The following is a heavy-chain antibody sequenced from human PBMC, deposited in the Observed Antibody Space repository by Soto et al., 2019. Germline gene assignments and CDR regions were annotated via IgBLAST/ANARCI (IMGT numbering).Heavy chain of an antibody. J-gene: IGHJ4*02. CDR1: GFTFNTYA. V-gene: IGHV3-30-3*01. CDR3: ARTYYSSVHFDY. CDR2: ISYDGSNK. Sequence: QVQLVESGGGVVQPGRSLRLSCAASGFTFNTYAMHWVRQAPGKGLEWVAVISYDGSNKYYADSVKGRFTISRDNSKNKLYLQMNSLRAEDTAVYYCARTYYSSVHFDYCGKGTLGNVAA. D-gene: IGHD3-22*01.